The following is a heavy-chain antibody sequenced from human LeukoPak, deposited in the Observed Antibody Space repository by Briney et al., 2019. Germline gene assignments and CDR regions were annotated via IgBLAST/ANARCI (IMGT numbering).Heavy chain of an antibody. CDR3: ASTYYYDSSGSRLVDY. Sequence: GGSLRLSCAASGFTVSSNYMSWVRQAPGKGLEWVSVIYSGGSTYYADSVKGRLTISRDNSKNTLYLQMNSLRAEDTAVYYCASTYYYDSSGSRLVDYWGQGTLVTVSS. D-gene: IGHD3-22*01. CDR1: GFTVSSNY. J-gene: IGHJ4*02. CDR2: IYSGGST. V-gene: IGHV3-53*01.